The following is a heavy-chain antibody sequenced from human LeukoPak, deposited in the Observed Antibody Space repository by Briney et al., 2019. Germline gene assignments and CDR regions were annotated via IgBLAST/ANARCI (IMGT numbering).Heavy chain of an antibody. CDR1: GFTFDDYA. J-gene: IGHJ4*02. V-gene: IGHV3-23*01. Sequence: GRSLRLSCAASGFTFDDYAMHWVRQAPGKGLEWVSGISGSGYSTYYADSVKGRFTISRDNSKNTLYLQMNSLRAEDTALYFCAQWSRYFDYWGQGTLVTVSS. D-gene: IGHD1-26*01. CDR2: ISGSGYST. CDR3: AQWSRYFDY.